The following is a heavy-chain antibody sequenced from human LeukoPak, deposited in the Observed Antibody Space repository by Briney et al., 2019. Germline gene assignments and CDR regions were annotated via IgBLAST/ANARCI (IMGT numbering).Heavy chain of an antibody. Sequence: ASVKVSCKASGYSFIGYKLHWVRQAPGQGLEWMGWINPNSGGTNYAQKFQGRVTMTRDTSIRTAYMELSRLVSDDTAVYYCARDGGIVVPGAERLNWFDPWGQGTLVTVSS. CDR2: INPNSGGT. V-gene: IGHV1-2*02. CDR3: ARDGGIVVPGAERLNWFDP. J-gene: IGHJ5*02. CDR1: GYSFIGYK. D-gene: IGHD2-2*01.